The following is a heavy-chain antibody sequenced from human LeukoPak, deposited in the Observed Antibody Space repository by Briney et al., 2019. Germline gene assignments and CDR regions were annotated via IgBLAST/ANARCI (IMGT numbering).Heavy chain of an antibody. Sequence: SQTLSLTCALSGDNVSSNSAIWNWIRQSPSRGLEWLGRTYYRSKWYNDYAVSVKSRITINPDTSKNQLSLQLNSVTPEDTAAYYCVRGGAIRVTGMTPFDYWGQGTPVTVSS. J-gene: IGHJ4*02. D-gene: IGHD1-20*01. CDR1: GDNVSSNSAI. V-gene: IGHV6-1*01. CDR3: VRGGAIRVTGMTPFDY. CDR2: TYYRSKWYN.